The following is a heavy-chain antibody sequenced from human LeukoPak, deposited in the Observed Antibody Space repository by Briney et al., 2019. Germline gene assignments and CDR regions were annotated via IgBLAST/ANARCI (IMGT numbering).Heavy chain of an antibody. CDR1: GYTFTSYG. Sequence: ASVKVSCKASGYTFTSYGISWVRQAPGQGLEWMGWISAYNGNTNYAQKLQGRVTMTTDTSTSTAYMELRSLRSDDTAVYYCARAYSSSWLYYYYYYMDVWGKGTTVTVSS. D-gene: IGHD6-13*01. CDR3: ARAYSSSWLYYYYYYMDV. V-gene: IGHV1-18*01. CDR2: ISAYNGNT. J-gene: IGHJ6*03.